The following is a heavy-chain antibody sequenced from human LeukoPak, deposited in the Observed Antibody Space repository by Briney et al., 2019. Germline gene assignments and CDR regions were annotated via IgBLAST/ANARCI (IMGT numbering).Heavy chain of an antibody. J-gene: IGHJ4*02. Sequence: GGSLRLSCAASGFSFGDYSMHWVRHAPGKGLEWVSGVTWNSDTIGYADIVKGRFTISRDNAKNSLYLQMNSLRAEDTAVYYCASLYGGYDYWGQGTLVTVSS. V-gene: IGHV3-9*01. CDR2: VTWNSDTI. CDR3: ASLYGGYDY. CDR1: GFSFGDYS. D-gene: IGHD5-12*01.